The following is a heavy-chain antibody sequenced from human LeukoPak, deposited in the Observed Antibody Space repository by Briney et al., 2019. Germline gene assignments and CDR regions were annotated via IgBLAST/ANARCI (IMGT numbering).Heavy chain of an antibody. V-gene: IGHV3-20*04. J-gene: IGHJ4*02. CDR1: GFTLVDYG. Sequence: GGSLRLSCATSGFTLVDYGLSWVRRAPGGGLEWLCSINYNGAITDYADSVKGRFTISRDNAKHSLYLRMDSLRAEDTALYYCARDRLGPSFSVSHFDLWGQGTLVTVSS. CDR3: ARDRLGPSFSVSHFDL. D-gene: IGHD3-3*02. CDR2: INYNGAIT.